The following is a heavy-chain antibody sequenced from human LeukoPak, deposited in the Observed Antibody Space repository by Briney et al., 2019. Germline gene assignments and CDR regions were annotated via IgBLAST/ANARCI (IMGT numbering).Heavy chain of an antibody. CDR3: ARGVRYAFLFDY. Sequence: GGSLRLSCAASGFTVSSNYMSWVRQAPGKGLEWVSVIYSGGSTYYADSVKGRFTISRDNSKNTLYLQMNSLRAEDTAVYYCARGVRYAFLFDYWGQGTLVTVSS. J-gene: IGHJ4*02. CDR2: IYSGGST. V-gene: IGHV3-53*01. D-gene: IGHD3-9*01. CDR1: GFTVSSNY.